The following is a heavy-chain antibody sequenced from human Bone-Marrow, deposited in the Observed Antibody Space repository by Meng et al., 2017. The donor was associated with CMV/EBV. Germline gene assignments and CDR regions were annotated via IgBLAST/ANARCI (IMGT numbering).Heavy chain of an antibody. CDR1: GDSVPSNCAA. CDR3: ARDYYDSGGYYYTEGYYHGLDV. V-gene: IGHV6-1*01. Sequence: SQTFALTCAISGDSVPSNCAAWNWIRQSPSRGLEWLGRTYYRSKWYNDYAISVKSRITINPDTSKNQSSLQLNSVTPEDTAVYYCARDYYDSGGYYYTEGYYHGLDVWGQGTTVTVSS. J-gene: IGHJ6*02. CDR2: TYYRSKWYN. D-gene: IGHD3-22*01.